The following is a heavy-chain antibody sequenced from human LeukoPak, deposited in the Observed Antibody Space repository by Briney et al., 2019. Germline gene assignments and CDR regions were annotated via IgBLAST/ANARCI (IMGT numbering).Heavy chain of an antibody. CDR1: GFTFSSYA. V-gene: IGHV3-23*01. D-gene: IGHD3-3*01. CDR3: AKDLEEGVADGAAFDI. CDR2: ISSSGGST. Sequence: GGSLRLSCAASGFTFSSYAMSWVRQAPGKGLEWVSAISSSGGSTYYADSVKGRFTISRDNSKNTLYLQMNSLRAEDTAVYYCAKDLEEGVADGAAFDIWGQGTMVTVSS. J-gene: IGHJ3*02.